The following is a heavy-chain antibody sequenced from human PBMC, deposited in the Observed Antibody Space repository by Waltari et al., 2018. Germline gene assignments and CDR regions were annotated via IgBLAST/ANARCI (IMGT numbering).Heavy chain of an antibody. CDR2: IRHTGDT. D-gene: IGHD6-19*01. Sequence: QVQLQESGPGLVKSSDTLSLTCTVSGVSVSGYFWNWIRQAPGKGPEWIGYIRHTGDTKQNPSLKSRVTMSVDTSRNDFSLRLSSVTAADTAVYYCALWESGWRAFRFWGQGTLGTVSS. CDR1: GVSVSGYF. J-gene: IGHJ4*03. V-gene: IGHV4-59*08. CDR3: ALWESGWRAFRF.